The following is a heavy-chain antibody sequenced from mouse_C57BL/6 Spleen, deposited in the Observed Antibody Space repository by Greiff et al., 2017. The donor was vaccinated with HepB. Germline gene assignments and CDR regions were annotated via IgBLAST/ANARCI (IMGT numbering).Heavy chain of an antibody. CDR3: ARHEIYSDY. CDR1: GFTFSSYG. Sequence: EVQGVESGGDLVKPGGSLKLSCAASGFTFSSYGMSWVRQTPDKRLEWVATISSGGSYTYYPDSVKGRFTISRDNAKNTLYLQMSSLKSEDTAMYYCARHEIYSDYWGQGTTLTVSS. J-gene: IGHJ2*01. CDR2: ISSGGSYT. V-gene: IGHV5-6*01.